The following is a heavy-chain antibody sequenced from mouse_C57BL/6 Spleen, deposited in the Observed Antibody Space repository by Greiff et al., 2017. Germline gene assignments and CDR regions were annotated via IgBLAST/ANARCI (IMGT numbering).Heavy chain of an antibody. CDR1: GYTFTSYG. J-gene: IGHJ2*01. Sequence: QVQLQQSGAELARPGASVKLSCKASGYTFTSYGISWVKQRTGQGLEWIGEIYPRSGNTYYNEKFKGKATLTADKSSSTAYMELRSLTSEDSAVYFCALGGYDYDGGASAYYFDYWGQGTTLTVSS. V-gene: IGHV1-81*01. CDR3: ALGGYDYDGGASAYYFDY. CDR2: IYPRSGNT. D-gene: IGHD2-4*01.